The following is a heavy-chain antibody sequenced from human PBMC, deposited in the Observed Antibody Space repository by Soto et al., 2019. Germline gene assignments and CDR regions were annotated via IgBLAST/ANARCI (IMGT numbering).Heavy chain of an antibody. V-gene: IGHV6-1*01. Sequence: SQTLSLTCAISGGSVSSNSAAWNWIRQSPSRGLEWLGRTCYRSKWYNDYAVSVKSRITINPDTSKNQFSLQLNSVTPEDTGVYSCARDRAAAGYGSYYGMDVWGQGTTVTVSS. CDR3: ARDRAAAGYGSYYGMDV. CDR1: GGSVSSNSAA. D-gene: IGHD6-13*01. J-gene: IGHJ6*02. CDR2: TCYRSKWYN.